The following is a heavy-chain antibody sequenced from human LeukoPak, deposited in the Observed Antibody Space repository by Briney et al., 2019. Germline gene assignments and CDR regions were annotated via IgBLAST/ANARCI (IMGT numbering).Heavy chain of an antibody. V-gene: IGHV3-23*01. D-gene: IGHD3-22*01. CDR1: GFSFSNYA. CDR2: VTGSGDST. Sequence: GGSLSLSCEASGFSFSNYAMSWVRQAPGKGLEWVSSVTGSGDSTYYADSVRGRFTISRDNSKNTVDLQVNSLRVEDTAVYYCAKRHDSDGPTGFFDFWGQGTLVTVSS. CDR3: AKRHDSDGPTGFFDF. J-gene: IGHJ4*02.